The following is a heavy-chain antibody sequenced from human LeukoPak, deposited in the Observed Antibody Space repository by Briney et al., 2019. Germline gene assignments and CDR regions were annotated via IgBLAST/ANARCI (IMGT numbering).Heavy chain of an antibody. CDR1: GFSFDDYG. V-gene: IGHV3-53*01. J-gene: IGHJ4*02. Sequence: GGSLRLSCAASGFSFDDYGMSWVRQAPGKGLEWVSVIYSGGSTDYAESVKGRFTISRDNSKNTLYLQMNSLRAEDTAVYYCARSIQLWETGFDYWGQGTLVTVSS. CDR3: ARSIQLWETGFDY. CDR2: IYSGGST. D-gene: IGHD5-18*01.